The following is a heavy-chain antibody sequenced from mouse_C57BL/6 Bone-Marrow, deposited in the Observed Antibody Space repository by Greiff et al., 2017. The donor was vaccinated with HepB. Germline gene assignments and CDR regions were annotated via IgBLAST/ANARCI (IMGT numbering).Heavy chain of an antibody. J-gene: IGHJ3*01. CDR1: GYTFTDYE. CDR3: TVYYASPPFAY. V-gene: IGHV1-15*01. Sequence: QVQLQQSGAELVRPGASVTLSCKASGYTFTDYEMHWVKQTPVHGLEWIGAIDPETGGTAYNQKFKGKAILTADKSSSTAYMELRSLTSEDSAVYYCTVYYASPPFAYWGQGTLVTVSA. CDR2: IDPETGGT. D-gene: IGHD1-1*01.